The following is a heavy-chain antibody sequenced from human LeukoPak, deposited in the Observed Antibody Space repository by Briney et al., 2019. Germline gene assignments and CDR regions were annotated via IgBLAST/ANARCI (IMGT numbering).Heavy chain of an antibody. V-gene: IGHV4-59*08. J-gene: IGHJ2*01. CDR1: GSSISGYF. D-gene: IGHD6-6*01. Sequence: ASETLSLTCTVSGSSISGYFWGWIRQPPGKGPEWIGSIYDSGSPNYNPSLKSRVTMSLDTSKNQFSVNLNSVPAAERAVYYCVRRASLVWYFDLWGRGTLVTVSS. CDR3: VRRASLVWYFDL. CDR2: IYDSGSP.